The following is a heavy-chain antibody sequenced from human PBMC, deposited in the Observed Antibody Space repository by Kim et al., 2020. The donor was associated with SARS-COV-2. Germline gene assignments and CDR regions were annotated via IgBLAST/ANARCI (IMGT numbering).Heavy chain of an antibody. CDR2: IYSGGST. Sequence: GGSLRLSCAASGFTVSSNYMSWVRQAPGKGLEWVSVIYSGGSTYYADSVKGRFTISRDNSKNTLYLQMNSLRAEDTAVYYCAREGCGGDCYSFPAPLQHWGQGTLVTVSS. J-gene: IGHJ1*01. V-gene: IGHV3-53*01. D-gene: IGHD2-21*01. CDR3: AREGCGGDCYSFPAPLQH. CDR1: GFTVSSNY.